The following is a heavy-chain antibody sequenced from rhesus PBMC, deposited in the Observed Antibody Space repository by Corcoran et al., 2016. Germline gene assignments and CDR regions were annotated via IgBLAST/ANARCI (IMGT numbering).Heavy chain of an antibody. Sequence: QVQLQESGPGLVKPSETLSLSCAVSGGSISDDSYWTWILQPPGKGLEWLGNIYGRPGGTNHNPSLQNRVTISIDTSKNQASLKLRSVTAADTAVYYCAATSVQDYWGQGVLVTVSS. D-gene: IGHD2-2*01. J-gene: IGHJ4*01. CDR2: IYGRPGGT. CDR3: AATSVQDY. V-gene: IGHV4-106*01. CDR1: GGSISDDSY.